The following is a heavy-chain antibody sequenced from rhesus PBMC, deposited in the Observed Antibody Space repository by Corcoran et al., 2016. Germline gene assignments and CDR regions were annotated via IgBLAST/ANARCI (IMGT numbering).Heavy chain of an antibody. CDR1: ACSMSSNY. J-gene: IGHJ6*01. V-gene: IGHV4-147*01. Sequence: QVLLQESGPGLVKPSETLSRTCTVSACSMSSNYWSWIRQSPGKGLEWIGYIHGGSGSTSYNPSLKSRVTFSRDTSKNQLSLKLTSVTAADTAVYYCARLVAGSGLDSWGQGVVVTVSS. D-gene: IGHD6-37*01. CDR2: IHGGSGST. CDR3: ARLVAGSGLDS.